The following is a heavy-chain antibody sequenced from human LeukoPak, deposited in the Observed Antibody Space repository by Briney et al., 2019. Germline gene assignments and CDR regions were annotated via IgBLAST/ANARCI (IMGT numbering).Heavy chain of an antibody. CDR2: IKQDGSAK. CDR1: GFTFSSYW. V-gene: IGHV3-7*01. D-gene: IGHD1-1*01. J-gene: IGHJ4*02. Sequence: GGSLRLSCAASGFTFSSYWMSWVRQAPGKGLEWVANIKQDGSAKNYGDSVKGRFTISRDNAKNSLYLQMDSLRAEDTAVYYCARDSQNFGNQLYERMFDYWGQGTLVTVSS. CDR3: ARDSQNFGNQLYERMFDY.